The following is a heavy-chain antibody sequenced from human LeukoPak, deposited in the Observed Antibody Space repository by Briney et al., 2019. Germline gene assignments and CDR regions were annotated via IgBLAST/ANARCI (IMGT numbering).Heavy chain of an antibody. CDR3: ARDPSYTTGAAFDF. V-gene: IGHV3-7*01. D-gene: IGHD1-1*01. CDR2: IEDNGRLR. J-gene: IGHJ3*01. CDR1: GFIFNNYW. Sequence: GGSLRLSCAASGFIFNNYWMSWVRQAPGKGLEWVAIIEDNGRLRLYGDSVKGRFSISRDNVKDSLYLEMSSLRDEDTAVYYCARDPSYTTGAAFDFWGQGTTVIVSS.